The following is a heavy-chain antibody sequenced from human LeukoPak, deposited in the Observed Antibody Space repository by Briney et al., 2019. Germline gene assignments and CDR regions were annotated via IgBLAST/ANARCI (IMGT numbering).Heavy chain of an antibody. CDR1: GYTFTSYD. Sequence: ASVKLSCKASGYTFTSYDINWVRQATGQGLDWMGWMNPNSVNTGYAQKFQGGVTMTRNTSISKDYMELHSLRSEDTDVYYCERGDDLVVVVPAASETYYYYMDVWGKGTTVTVSS. CDR2: MNPNSVNT. V-gene: IGHV1-8*01. D-gene: IGHD2-2*01. J-gene: IGHJ6*03. CDR3: ERGDDLVVVVPAASETYYYYMDV.